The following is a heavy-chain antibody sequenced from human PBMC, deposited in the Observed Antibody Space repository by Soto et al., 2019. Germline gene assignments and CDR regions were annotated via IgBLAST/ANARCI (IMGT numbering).Heavy chain of an antibody. CDR1: GGSISSGGYY. CDR3: AGFHRRASPLSYGMDV. J-gene: IGHJ6*02. V-gene: IGHV4-31*03. CDR2: IYYSGST. Sequence: QVQLQESGPGLVKPSQTLSLTCTVSGGSISSGGYYWSWIRQHPGKGLEWIGYIYYSGSTYYNPSLKSRVTIAVDPSKNQFSLKLSSVTAADTAVYYCAGFHRRASPLSYGMDVWGQGTTVTVSS.